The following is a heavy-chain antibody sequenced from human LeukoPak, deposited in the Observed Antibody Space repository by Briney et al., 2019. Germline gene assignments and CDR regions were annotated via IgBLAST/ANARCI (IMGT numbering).Heavy chain of an antibody. CDR1: GGSISSSSYY. CDR2: IYYSGST. J-gene: IGHJ4*02. V-gene: IGHV4-39*01. CDR3: ARSGGSYRRGGFDY. D-gene: IGHD1-26*01. Sequence: SETLSLTCTVSGGSISSSSYYWGWIRPPPGEGLEWIGSIYYSGSTYYNPSLKSRVTISVDTSKNQFSLKLSSVTAADTAVYYCARSGGSYRRGGFDYWGQGTLVTVSS.